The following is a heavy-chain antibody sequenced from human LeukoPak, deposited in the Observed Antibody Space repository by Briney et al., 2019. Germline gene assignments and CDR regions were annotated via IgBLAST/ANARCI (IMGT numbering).Heavy chain of an antibody. CDR1: GGSFSGYY. Sequence: SETLSLTCAVYGGSFSGYYWSWIRQPPGKGLEWIGEINHSGSTNYNPSLKSRVTISVDTSKNQFSLKLSSVTAADTAVYYCARGIPYDSSGYDLPFFAYWGQGTLVTVSS. D-gene: IGHD3-22*01. V-gene: IGHV4-34*01. CDR3: ARGIPYDSSGYDLPFFAY. J-gene: IGHJ4*02. CDR2: INHSGST.